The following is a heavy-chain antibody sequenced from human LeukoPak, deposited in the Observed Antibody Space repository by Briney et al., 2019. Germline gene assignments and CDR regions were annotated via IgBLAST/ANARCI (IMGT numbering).Heavy chain of an antibody. CDR2: IKSKTDGGTT. CDR1: GFTFSNAW. V-gene: IGHV3-15*01. J-gene: IGHJ4*02. D-gene: IGHD6-19*01. CDR3: TTEGSSAWYDY. Sequence: GGSLRFSCAASGFTFSNAWMSWVRQAPGKGLEWVGRIKSKTDGGTTEYGAPVKGRFTISRDDSKNTLYVQMNSLKTEDTAVYYCTTEGSSAWYDYWGQGTLVTVSS.